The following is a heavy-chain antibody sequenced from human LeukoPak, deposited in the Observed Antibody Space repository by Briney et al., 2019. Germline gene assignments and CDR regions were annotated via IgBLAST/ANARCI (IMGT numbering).Heavy chain of an antibody. CDR2: ISSSSSYI. CDR3: ARDRKGVYSLFDY. J-gene: IGHJ4*02. CDR1: GFTFSSYS. D-gene: IGHD2-8*01. Sequence: GGSLRLSCAASGFTFSSYSMNWVRQAPGKGLEWVSSISSSSSYIYYADSVKGRFTISRDNAKNSLYLQMNSLRAEDTAVYYCARDRKGVYSLFDYWGQGTLVTVSS. V-gene: IGHV3-21*01.